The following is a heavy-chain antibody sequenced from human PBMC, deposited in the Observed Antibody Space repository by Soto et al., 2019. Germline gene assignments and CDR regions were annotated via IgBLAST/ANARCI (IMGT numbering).Heavy chain of an antibody. D-gene: IGHD3-3*01. J-gene: IGHJ6*02. CDR3: ARGTWRGGTIFRVPVKKSYGMDV. CDR2: MNPNRRNT. V-gene: IGHV1-8*01. CDR1: GYTFTSYD. Sequence: QVQLVQSGAEVKKPGASVKVSCKASGYTFTSYDINWVRQATGQGLEWMGWMNPNRRNTGYAQKFQGRVTMTRITSRSTAYMELSSLRSEDTPVYYCARGTWRGGTIFRVPVKKSYGMDVWGQGTTLTVSS.